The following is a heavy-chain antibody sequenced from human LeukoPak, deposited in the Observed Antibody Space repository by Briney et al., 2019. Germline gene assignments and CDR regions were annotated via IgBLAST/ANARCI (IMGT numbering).Heavy chain of an antibody. CDR2: ISYDGNNK. D-gene: IGHD2-2*02. CDR3: ARLPGYCSSNSCYKMTIPFDY. J-gene: IGHJ4*02. V-gene: IGHV3-30-3*01. CDR1: GFTFSSYS. Sequence: GGSLRLSSSASGFTFSSYSMHWVHQAPGKGLEWVAVISYDGNNKYDADSVKGRFTISRDNSKNTLYLQMNSLRAEDTAVYYCARLPGYCSSNSCYKMTIPFDYWGQGTLVTVSS.